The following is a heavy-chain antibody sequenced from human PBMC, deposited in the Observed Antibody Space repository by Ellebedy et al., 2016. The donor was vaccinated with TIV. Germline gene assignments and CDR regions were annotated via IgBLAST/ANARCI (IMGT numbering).Heavy chain of an antibody. CDR2: IDKNGAVK. CDR1: GFTLSNHW. D-gene: IGHD5-12*01. CDR3: ARTGYGYHSMDV. J-gene: IGHJ6*02. Sequence: PGGSLRLSCAASGFTLSNHWMNWVRQAPGKGLQWVANIDKNGAVKLYEDSVKGRFSISRDNGDNSVYLQMNSLRAEDTAVYCCARTGYGYHSMDVWGQGTTVTVSS. V-gene: IGHV3-7*03.